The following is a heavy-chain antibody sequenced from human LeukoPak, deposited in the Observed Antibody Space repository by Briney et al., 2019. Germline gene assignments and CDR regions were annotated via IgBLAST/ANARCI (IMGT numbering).Heavy chain of an antibody. Sequence: PSETLSLACTVSGGPINSGGFSWTWIRQPPGKGLEWIGYIFRSGSPSYNPSLRSRVTISVDTSTNQFSLRLNSVTAADTAMYYCARDRAGLGLLDFWGQGTMVTVFS. V-gene: IGHV4-30-2*01. CDR2: IFRSGSP. CDR3: ARDRAGLGLLDF. J-gene: IGHJ3*01. CDR1: GGPINSGGFS. D-gene: IGHD1-26*01.